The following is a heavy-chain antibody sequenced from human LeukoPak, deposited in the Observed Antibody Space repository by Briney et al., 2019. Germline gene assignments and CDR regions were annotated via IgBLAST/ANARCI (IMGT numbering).Heavy chain of an antibody. Sequence: GGSLRLSCAASGFTFSSYGMHWVRQAPGKGLEWVAVIWYDGSNKYYADSVKGRFTISRDHSKNTLYLQMKSLRAEDTAVYYCARELEIAVAGTLGYWGQGTLVTVSS. V-gene: IGHV3-33*01. CDR3: ARELEIAVAGTLGY. D-gene: IGHD6-19*01. J-gene: IGHJ4*02. CDR2: IWYDGSNK. CDR1: GFTFSSYG.